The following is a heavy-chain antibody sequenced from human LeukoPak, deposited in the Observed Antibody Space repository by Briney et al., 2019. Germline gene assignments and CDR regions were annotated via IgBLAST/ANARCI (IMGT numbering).Heavy chain of an antibody. J-gene: IGHJ3*02. Sequence: PSETLSLTCTVSGGSISSYYWSWIRQPLGKGLEWIGYIYYSGSTNYNPSLKSRVTISVDTSKNQFSLKLSSVTAADTAVYYCARTLEYSSPLGAFDIWGQGTMVTVSS. CDR2: IYYSGST. CDR1: GGSISSYY. D-gene: IGHD6-6*01. V-gene: IGHV4-59*01. CDR3: ARTLEYSSPLGAFDI.